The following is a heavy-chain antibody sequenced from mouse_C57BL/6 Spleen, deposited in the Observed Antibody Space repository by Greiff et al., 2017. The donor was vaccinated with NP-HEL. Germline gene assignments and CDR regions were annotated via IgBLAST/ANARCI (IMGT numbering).Heavy chain of an antibody. CDR1: GYSFTGYY. V-gene: IGHV1-42*01. CDR2: INPSTGGT. J-gene: IGHJ3*01. D-gene: IGHD2-5*01. CDR3: ARSPYSNLFAY. Sequence: VHVKQSGPELVKPGASVKISCKASGYSFTGYYMNWVKQSPEKSLEWIGEINPSTGGTTYNQKFKAKATLTVDKSSSTAYMQLKSLTSEDSAVYYCARSPYSNLFAYWGQGTLVTVSA.